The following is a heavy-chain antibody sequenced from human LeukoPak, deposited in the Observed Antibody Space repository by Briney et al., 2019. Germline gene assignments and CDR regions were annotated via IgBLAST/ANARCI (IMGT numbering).Heavy chain of an antibody. CDR3: AKTKGYSYGYYFDY. CDR1: GFTFSSYA. D-gene: IGHD5-18*01. J-gene: IGHJ4*02. V-gene: IGHV3-30*18. CDR2: MSYDGFNK. Sequence: GGSLRLSCAASGFTFSSYAMHWVRQSLGKGLEWVAVMSYDGFNKYYADSVKGRFTISRDNSKNTLYLQMNSLRAEDTAVYYCAKTKGYSYGYYFDYWDQGTLVTVSS.